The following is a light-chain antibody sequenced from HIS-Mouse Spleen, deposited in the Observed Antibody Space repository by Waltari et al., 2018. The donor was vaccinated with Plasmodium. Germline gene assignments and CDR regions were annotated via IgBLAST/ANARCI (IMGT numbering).Light chain of an antibody. V-gene: IGKV1-33*01. CDR2: DAS. J-gene: IGKJ3*01. Sequence: DIQMTQSPSSLSASVGDRVTITCQASQDISNYLNWYQQKPGKAPKLLIYDASNLETGFPSRFSGSGSVTDFTFTISSLQPEDIATYYCQQYDNLPPLFTFGPGTKVDIK. CDR1: QDISNY. CDR3: QQYDNLPPLFT.